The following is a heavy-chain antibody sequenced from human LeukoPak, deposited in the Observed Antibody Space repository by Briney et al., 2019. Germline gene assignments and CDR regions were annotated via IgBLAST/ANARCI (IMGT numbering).Heavy chain of an antibody. Sequence: ASVKVSCKVSGYTLTELSMHWARQAPGKGLEWMGGFDPEDGETIYAQKFQGRVTMTEDTSTDTAYMELSSLRSEDTAVYYCATDRPTVTRLQLYYGMDVWGQGTTVTVSS. CDR2: FDPEDGET. V-gene: IGHV1-24*01. CDR1: GYTLTELS. J-gene: IGHJ6*02. CDR3: ATDRPTVTRLQLYYGMDV. D-gene: IGHD4-17*01.